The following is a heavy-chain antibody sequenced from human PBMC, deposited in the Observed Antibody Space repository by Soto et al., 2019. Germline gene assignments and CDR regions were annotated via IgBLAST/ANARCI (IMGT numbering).Heavy chain of an antibody. V-gene: IGHV1-46*03. Sequence: VQLVQSGAEVKKPGASVKVSCKESGYTFTSYYMHWVRQAPGQGLEWMGIINPSGGSTSYAQNFQGRVTMARDTSTRTVYVELSSLRSEYTAVYYCARGTTPPIVVAGTWFDPWGQGTLVTVSS. CDR2: INPSGGST. D-gene: IGHD6-19*01. CDR1: GYTFTSYY. J-gene: IGHJ5*02. CDR3: ARGTTPPIVVAGTWFDP.